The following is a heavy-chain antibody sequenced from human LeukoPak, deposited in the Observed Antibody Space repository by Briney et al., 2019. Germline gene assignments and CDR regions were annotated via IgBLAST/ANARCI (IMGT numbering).Heavy chain of an antibody. CDR3: ARRDGYTNGAFDI. CDR1: GGSISSGGYY. J-gene: IGHJ3*02. CDR2: IYYSGST. Sequence: KSSQTLSLTCTVSGGSISSGGYYWSWIRQHPGKGLEWIGYIYYSGSTYYNPSLKSRVTISVDTSKNQFSLKLSSVTAADTAVYYCARRDGYTNGAFDIWGQGTMVTVSS. D-gene: IGHD5-24*01. V-gene: IGHV4-31*03.